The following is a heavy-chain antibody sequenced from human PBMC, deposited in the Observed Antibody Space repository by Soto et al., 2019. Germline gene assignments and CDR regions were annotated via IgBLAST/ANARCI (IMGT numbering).Heavy chain of an antibody. Sequence: QVQLMQSGAEVKKPGASVKVSCKASGDTFTDYYIHWVRQAPGQGLEWMGTVNPSGGHTTYAQHFLGRVTMTRDRSNSTLYMELTCLTSEDTAKYYCARGGHVVVVTADLDYWGKGSLVTVST. CDR1: GDTFTDYY. J-gene: IGHJ4*02. CDR2: VNPSGGHT. CDR3: ARGGHVVVVTADLDY. V-gene: IGHV1-46*01. D-gene: IGHD2-21*02.